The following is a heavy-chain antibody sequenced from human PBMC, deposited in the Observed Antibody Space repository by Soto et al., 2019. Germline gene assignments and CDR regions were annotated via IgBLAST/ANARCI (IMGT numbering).Heavy chain of an antibody. D-gene: IGHD6-13*01. CDR1: GFNFNSYT. CDR2: ISSSGYI. J-gene: IGHJ5*02. Sequence: GGSLRLSCAASGFNFNSYTINWVRQAPGKRLEWLSSISSSGYIFSTDSVRGRFTISRDNAKNSVYLQMNSLRAEDTAVYYCTRDASRDSSARGWFDPWGPGTLVTVSS. CDR3: TRDASRDSSARGWFDP. V-gene: IGHV3-21*01.